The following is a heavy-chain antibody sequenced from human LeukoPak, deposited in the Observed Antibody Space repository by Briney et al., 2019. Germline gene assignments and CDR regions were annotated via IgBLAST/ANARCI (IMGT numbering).Heavy chain of an antibody. Sequence: GGSLRLSCAASGFTFSSYWMSWVRQAPGKGLEWVSAISGSGGSTYYADSVKGRFTISRDNSKNTLYLQMNSLRAEDTAVYYCAKLYGDYYYYYYMDVWGKGTTVTISS. CDR1: GFTFSSYW. V-gene: IGHV3-23*01. CDR2: ISGSGGST. CDR3: AKLYGDYYYYYYMDV. D-gene: IGHD4-17*01. J-gene: IGHJ6*03.